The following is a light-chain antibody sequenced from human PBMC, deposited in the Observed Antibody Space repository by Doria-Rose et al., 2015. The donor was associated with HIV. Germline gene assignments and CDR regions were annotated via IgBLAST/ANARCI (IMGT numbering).Light chain of an antibody. CDR2: WAS. CDR1: QSILYTSKNY. J-gene: IGKJ3*01. V-gene: IGKV4-1*01. CDR3: QQYYDTPS. Sequence: DIQVTQSPESLGMSLGERATLNCKSNQSILYTSKNYLAWYQQKPGQPPKLLIYWASTRQSGVPARFSGSGSGTDFTLTISSLEAEDVAVYYCQQYYDTPSFGPGTTVDIK.